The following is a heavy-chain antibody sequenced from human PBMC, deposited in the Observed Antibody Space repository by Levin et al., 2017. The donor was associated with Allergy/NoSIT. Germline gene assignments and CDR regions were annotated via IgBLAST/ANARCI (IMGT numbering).Heavy chain of an antibody. CDR2: ISAYNGNT. CDR3: ARAMLARVDY. D-gene: IGHD2-8*01. CDR1: GYTFTSYG. J-gene: IGHJ4*02. Sequence: GESLKISCKASGYTFTSYGISWVRQAPGQGLEWMGWISAYNGNTNYAQKLQGRVTMTTDTSTSTAYMELRSLRSDDTAVYYCARAMLARVDYWGQGTLVTVSS. V-gene: IGHV1-18*01.